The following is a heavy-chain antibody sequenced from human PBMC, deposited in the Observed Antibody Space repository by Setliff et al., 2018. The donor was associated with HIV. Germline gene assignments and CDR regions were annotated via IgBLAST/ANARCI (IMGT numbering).Heavy chain of an antibody. D-gene: IGHD6-6*01. V-gene: IGHV3-21*01. J-gene: IGHJ6*03. CDR1: GFSFSSYS. CDR2: ITSTSSYI. Sequence: PGGSLRLSCSASGFSFSSYSINWVRQAPGKGLEWVSSITSTSSYIYYADSVRGRFTVSRDDAQRSLYLQMNSLRVEDTAVYYCARVESSNSWGNYYYYMDVWGKGTTVTVSS. CDR3: ARVESSNSWGNYYYYMDV.